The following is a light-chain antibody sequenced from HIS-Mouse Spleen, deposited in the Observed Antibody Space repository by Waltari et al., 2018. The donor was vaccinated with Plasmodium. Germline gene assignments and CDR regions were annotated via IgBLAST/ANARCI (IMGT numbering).Light chain of an antibody. V-gene: IGKV3-11*01. J-gene: IGKJ4*01. Sequence: EIVLTQSPATLSLSPGDRATISARASQSVSSYLAWYQQKPGQAPRLLIDDASNRATGIPARFSGSGSGTDFTLTISSLEPEDFAVYYCQQRSNWPALTFGGGTKVEIK. CDR3: QQRSNWPALT. CDR1: QSVSSY. CDR2: DAS.